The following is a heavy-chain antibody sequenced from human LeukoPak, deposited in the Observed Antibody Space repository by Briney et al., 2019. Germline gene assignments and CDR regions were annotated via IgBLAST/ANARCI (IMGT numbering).Heavy chain of an antibody. Sequence: RGESLKISCKGSGYSFTIYWIGGGRPMPGKGPGWMGIIYPGDSDTHYSPSFQCQVTISDDQSNSTSYLQWRSLKASDTAMYYCARQKVYGITAAGPAVSYYYYYYMDVWGKGTTVTISS. CDR2: IYPGDSDT. CDR1: GYSFTIYW. V-gene: IGHV5-51*01. CDR3: ARQKVYGITAAGPAVSYYYYYYMDV. J-gene: IGHJ6*03. D-gene: IGHD6-13*01.